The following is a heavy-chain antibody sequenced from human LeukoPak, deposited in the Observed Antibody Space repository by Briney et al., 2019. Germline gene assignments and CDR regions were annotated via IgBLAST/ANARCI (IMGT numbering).Heavy chain of an antibody. Sequence: PGGSLRLSCAASGFTFSSYGMHWVRQAPGKGLEWVAVISYDGSNKYYADSVKGRFTISRDNSKNTLYLQMNSLRAEDTAVYYCAKDFTMVRGVIDYWGQGTLVTVSS. CDR2: ISYDGSNK. J-gene: IGHJ4*02. V-gene: IGHV3-30*18. CDR1: GFTFSSYG. CDR3: AKDFTMVRGVIDY. D-gene: IGHD3-10*01.